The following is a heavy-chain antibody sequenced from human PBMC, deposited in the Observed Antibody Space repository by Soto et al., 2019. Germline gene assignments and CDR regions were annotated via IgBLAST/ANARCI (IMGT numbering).Heavy chain of an antibody. CDR3: ARDSTYLHTSGPS. CDR2: INHSGST. CDR1: GGSFSGYY. J-gene: IGHJ5*02. Sequence: PSETLSLTCAVYGGSFSGYYWSWIRQPPGKVLEWIGEINHSGSTNYNPSLESRVIVSVDTSKNQFSLRLSSVTAEDTAVYYCARDSTYLHTSGPSWGQGTLVTVSS. D-gene: IGHD3-22*01. V-gene: IGHV4-34*01.